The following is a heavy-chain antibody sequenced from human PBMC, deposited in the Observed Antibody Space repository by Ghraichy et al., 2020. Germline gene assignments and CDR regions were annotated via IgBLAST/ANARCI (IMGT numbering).Heavy chain of an antibody. V-gene: IGHV4-59*08. J-gene: IGHJ6*02. CDR2: IFHSGTT. Sequence: SETLSLTCTVSGGSIRSYYWSWIRQPPGKGLEWFGYIFHSGTTKYNPSLKSRVSISVDTSKSQFSLNLNSVTAADTAVYYCARGDPQLTRLGYYYGLDVWGQGTTVTVSS. CDR1: GGSIRSYY. CDR3: ARGDPQLTRLGYYYGLDV. D-gene: IGHD7-27*01.